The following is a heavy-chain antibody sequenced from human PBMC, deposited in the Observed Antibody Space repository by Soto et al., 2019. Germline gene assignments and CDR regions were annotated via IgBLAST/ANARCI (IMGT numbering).Heavy chain of an antibody. CDR1: GFTFSSYS. CDR3: ARDPGQITMVRGVSDY. D-gene: IGHD3-10*01. Sequence: EVQLVESEGGLVQPGGSLRLSCAASGFTFSSYSMNWVRQAPGKGLEWVSYISSSSSTKYYADSVKGRFTISRDNAKNSLYLQMNILRDEDTAVYYCARDPGQITMVRGVSDYWGQGTLVAVSS. V-gene: IGHV3-48*02. J-gene: IGHJ4*02. CDR2: ISSSSSTK.